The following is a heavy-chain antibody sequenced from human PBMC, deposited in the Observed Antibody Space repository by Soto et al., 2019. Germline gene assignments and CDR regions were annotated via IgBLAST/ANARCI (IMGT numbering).Heavy chain of an antibody. V-gene: IGHV3-13*01. CDR1: GFTLSSYD. CDR3: ARAPDSNYYYYMDV. CDR2: IGTAGDT. Sequence: PGGSLRLSCAASGFTLSSYDMHWVRQATGKGLEWVSAIGTAGDTYYPGSVKGRFTISRENAKNSLYLQMNSLRAGDTAVYYCARAPDSNYYYYMDVWGKGTTVTVSS. J-gene: IGHJ6*03. D-gene: IGHD2-15*01.